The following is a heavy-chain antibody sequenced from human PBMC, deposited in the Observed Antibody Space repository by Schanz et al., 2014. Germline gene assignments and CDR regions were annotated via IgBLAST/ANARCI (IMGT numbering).Heavy chain of an antibody. CDR3: TRDRGALINHNDALDL. CDR2: TSTDGTKT. D-gene: IGHD3-16*01. CDR1: GFTFRGHA. J-gene: IGHJ3*01. Sequence: QVQLVESGGGVVQPGTSLRLSCAASGFTFRGHAMHWVLQAPGQGLEKVAVTSTDGTKTYYAASVRGRFTISRDNSKNTVYLQMNSLRSEDTAVYYCTRDRGALINHNDALDLWGQGTMVSVSS. V-gene: IGHV3-30*04.